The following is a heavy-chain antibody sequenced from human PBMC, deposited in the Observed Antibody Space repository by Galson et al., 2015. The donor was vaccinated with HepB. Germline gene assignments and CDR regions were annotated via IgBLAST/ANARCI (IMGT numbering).Heavy chain of an antibody. J-gene: IGHJ6*02. CDR1: GFIFSTYS. D-gene: IGHD3-9*01. CDR2: ITHTRGFM. CDR3: ARDRVPGYYKRYDHYGMDV. Sequence: SLRLSCAASGFIFSTYSMNWVRQAPGKGLEWVSSITHTRGFMYYADSLKGRFTISRDNAKNSLYLQMNSLTAADTAVYYCARDRVPGYYKRYDHYGMDVWGQGTTVTVSS. V-gene: IGHV3-21*06.